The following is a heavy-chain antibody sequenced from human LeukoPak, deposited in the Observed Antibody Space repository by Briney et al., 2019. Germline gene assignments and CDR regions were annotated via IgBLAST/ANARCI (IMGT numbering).Heavy chain of an antibody. V-gene: IGHV3-48*01. J-gene: IGHJ4*02. CDR2: ISDSSAM. CDR3: ARDGGYSGYDADC. CDR1: GFSVSTYS. Sequence: GGTLRLSCAASGFSVSTYSMKWVRQAPGKGREWVSYISDSSAMYYADSVRGRFTISRENDKNSLFLQMNSLRAEDTAVYYCARDGGYSGYDADCWGQGTLVTVSS. D-gene: IGHD5-12*01.